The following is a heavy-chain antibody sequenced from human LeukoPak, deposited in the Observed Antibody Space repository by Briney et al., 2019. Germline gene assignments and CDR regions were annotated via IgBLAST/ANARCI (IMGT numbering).Heavy chain of an antibody. V-gene: IGHV4-59*12. J-gene: IGHJ4*02. D-gene: IGHD6-19*01. CDR2: IYYSGSS. Sequence: PSETLSLTCTVSGASISTYYWSWIRQPPGKGLEWIGYIYYSGSSNYNPSLKSRVTMSADTSKNQFSLKLSSVTAADTAVYYCARDEGYSSGRIDYWGQGTLVTVSS. CDR3: ARDEGYSSGRIDY. CDR1: GASISTYY.